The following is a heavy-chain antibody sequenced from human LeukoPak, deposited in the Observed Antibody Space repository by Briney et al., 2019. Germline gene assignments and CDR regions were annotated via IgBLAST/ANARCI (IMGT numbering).Heavy chain of an antibody. Sequence: PSETLSLTCTVSGGSISSYYWSWIRQPPGKGLEWIGYIYYSGSTNYNPSLKSRATISVDTSKNQFSLKLSSVTAADTAVYYCARVSTSITIFGVVKTDWLDPWGQGTLVTVSS. D-gene: IGHD3-3*01. CDR3: ARVSTSITIFGVVKTDWLDP. V-gene: IGHV4-59*01. CDR1: GGSISSYY. CDR2: IYYSGST. J-gene: IGHJ5*02.